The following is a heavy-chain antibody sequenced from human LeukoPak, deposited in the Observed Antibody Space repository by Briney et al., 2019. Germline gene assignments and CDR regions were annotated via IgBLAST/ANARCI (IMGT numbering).Heavy chain of an antibody. J-gene: IGHJ6*02. Sequence: SETLSLTCTVSGGSISSYYWSWIRQPPGKGLEWIGYIYYSGSTNYNPSLKSRVTISVDTSKNQFSLRLSSVTAADTAVYHCARLARVAAAGSYSYHSLDVWGQGTTVTVSS. CDR2: IYYSGST. CDR3: ARLARVAAAGSYSYHSLDV. V-gene: IGHV4-59*08. CDR1: GGSISSYY. D-gene: IGHD6-13*01.